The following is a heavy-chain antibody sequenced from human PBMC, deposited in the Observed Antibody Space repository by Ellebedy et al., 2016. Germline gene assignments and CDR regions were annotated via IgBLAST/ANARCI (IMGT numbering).Heavy chain of an antibody. V-gene: IGHV3-33*01. D-gene: IGHD2-15*01. J-gene: IGHJ5*02. CDR2: IYHDGSNK. CDR1: GFTFSSYG. CDR3: ARGVGSGWFDP. Sequence: GGSLRLSCAASGFTFSSYGMHWVRRAPGTGLEWVALIYHDGSNKYYADSVKGRFSISRDNSKNTLYLQMNSLRAEDTAVYYCARGVGSGWFDPWGQGTLVTVSS.